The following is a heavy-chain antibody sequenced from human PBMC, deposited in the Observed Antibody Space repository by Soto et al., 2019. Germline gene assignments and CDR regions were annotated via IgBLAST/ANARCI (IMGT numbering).Heavy chain of an antibody. CDR2: TYYKSKWFN. J-gene: IGHJ6*03. CDR3: ARGSWDDVSGHYYMDV. CDR1: GDSVSSNSAG. D-gene: IGHD5-12*01. V-gene: IGHV6-1*01. Sequence: QVQLQLSGPGLMEPSQTLSLTCAISGDSVSSNSAGWNWVRQTPSRGLEWLGRTYYKSKWFNNYVDSVKSRITMYPHTSQNQLSLHRDSVTPEDTAVYFCARGSWDDVSGHYYMDVWCKGTTVTVSS.